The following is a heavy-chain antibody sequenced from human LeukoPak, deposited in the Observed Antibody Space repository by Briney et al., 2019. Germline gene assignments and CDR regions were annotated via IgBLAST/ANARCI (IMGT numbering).Heavy chain of an antibody. D-gene: IGHD7-27*01. V-gene: IGHV4-38-2*02. CDR1: GYSISSGYY. Sequence: PSETLSLTCTVSGYSISSGYYWGWIRQPPGKGLEWIGSIYHSGSTYYNPSLKSRVTISVDTSKNQFSLKLSSVTAADTAVYYCARDRTGDPDYWGQETLVTVSS. CDR3: ARDRTGDPDY. CDR2: IYHSGST. J-gene: IGHJ4*02.